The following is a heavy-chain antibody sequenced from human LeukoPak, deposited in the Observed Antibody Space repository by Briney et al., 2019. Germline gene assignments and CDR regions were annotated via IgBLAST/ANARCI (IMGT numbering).Heavy chain of an antibody. Sequence: PGGSLRLSCAASGFTFSDYYMSWIRQAPGKGLEWVSYISSSGSTIYYADSVKGRFTISRDNSKNTLYLQMNSLRAEDTAVYYCAKDRLLYCSGGSCYSFDYWGQGTLVTVSS. CDR2: ISSSGSTI. CDR1: GFTFSDYY. D-gene: IGHD2-15*01. V-gene: IGHV3-11*04. J-gene: IGHJ4*02. CDR3: AKDRLLYCSGGSCYSFDY.